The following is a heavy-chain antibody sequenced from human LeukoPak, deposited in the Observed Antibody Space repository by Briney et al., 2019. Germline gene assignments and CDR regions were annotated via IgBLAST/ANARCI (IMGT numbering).Heavy chain of an antibody. CDR2: LSGTGGST. J-gene: IGHJ1*01. CDR1: GFTFSNYA. Sequence: DPGGSLRLSCAASGFTFSNYAMSWVRQAPGKGLEWVSTLSGTGGSTYYADSVKGRFTISRDNSKNTLYLQVSSLRAEDTAVYYCARVLYNGGYIRYWGQGTLVTVSS. V-gene: IGHV3-23*01. CDR3: ARVLYNGGYIRY. D-gene: IGHD2-2*02.